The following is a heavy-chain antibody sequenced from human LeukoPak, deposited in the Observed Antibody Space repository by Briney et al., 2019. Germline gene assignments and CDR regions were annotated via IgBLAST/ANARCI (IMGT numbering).Heavy chain of an antibody. V-gene: IGHV4-59*01. Sequence: SETLSLTCTVSGGSISSYYWTWIRQPPGKGLEWIGYIYYSGSTNYNPSLKSRVTISVDTSKNQFSLKLTSVTAADAAVYYCARGVNSGYFDYCGQGTLVTVSS. J-gene: IGHJ4*02. CDR2: IYYSGST. CDR3: ARGVNSGYFDY. CDR1: GGSISSYY. D-gene: IGHD1-26*01.